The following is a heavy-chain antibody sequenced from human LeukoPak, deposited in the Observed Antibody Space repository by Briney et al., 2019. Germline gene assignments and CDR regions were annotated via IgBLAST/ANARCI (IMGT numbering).Heavy chain of an antibody. V-gene: IGHV4-30-2*01. CDR2: IYHSGST. J-gene: IGHJ5*02. Sequence: SQTLSLTCAVSGGSISSGGYSWSWIRQPPGKGLEWTGYIYHSGSTYYNPSLKSRVTISVDRSKNQFSLKLSSVTAADTAVYYCARESAYYYDSSGYYPRWFDPWGQGTLVTVSS. CDR3: ARESAYYYDSSGYYPRWFDP. CDR1: GGSISSGGYS. D-gene: IGHD3-22*01.